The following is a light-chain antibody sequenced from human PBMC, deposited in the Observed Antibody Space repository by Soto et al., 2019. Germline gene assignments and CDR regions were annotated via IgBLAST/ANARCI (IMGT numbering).Light chain of an antibody. CDR1: QSLDRDY. J-gene: IGKJ1*01. CDR2: RAS. Sequence: IQMTQSPSTLSASLGYRVTMTCRASQSLDRDYLAWYQQKPGKAPKLLIYRASTLESGVPARFTGGGSGTAFTLTISSLEPDDFATYYCHQYDSSHRTFGQATKVDIK. CDR3: HQYDSSHRT. V-gene: IGKV1-5*03.